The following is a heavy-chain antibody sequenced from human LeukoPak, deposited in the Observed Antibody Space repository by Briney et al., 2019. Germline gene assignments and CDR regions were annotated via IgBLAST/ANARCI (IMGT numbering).Heavy chain of an antibody. CDR1: GFTVSTNY. J-gene: IGHJ4*02. CDR2: IYNDGRA. CDR3: NFRQDY. V-gene: IGHV3-53*01. Sequence: PGGSLRLSCATSGFTVSTNYVSWVRPAPGKGLEWVSLIYNDGRADYADSVKGRFAIPRDSSKDTVYLQMNSLRADDTAVYYCNFRQDYWGQGILVTVSS.